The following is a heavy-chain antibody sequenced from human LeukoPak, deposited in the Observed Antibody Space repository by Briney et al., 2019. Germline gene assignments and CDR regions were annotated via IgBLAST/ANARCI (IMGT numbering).Heavy chain of an antibody. Sequence: SETLSLTCTVSGGSISSGDYYWGWIRQPPGKGLEWIGYIYYSGSTYYNPSLKSRVTISVDTSKNKFSLKLSSVTAADTAAYYCARVSPHYYDSSGYGFDYWGQGTLVTVSS. D-gene: IGHD3-22*01. V-gene: IGHV4-30-4*01. CDR2: IYYSGST. CDR3: ARVSPHYYDSSGYGFDY. CDR1: GGSISSGDYY. J-gene: IGHJ4*02.